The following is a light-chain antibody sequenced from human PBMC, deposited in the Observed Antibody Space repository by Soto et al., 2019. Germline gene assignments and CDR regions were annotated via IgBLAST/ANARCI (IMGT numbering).Light chain of an antibody. CDR1: SSDVGSYNY. Sequence: QSVLTQPASVSGSPGQSITISCTGTSSDVGSYNYVSWYQQHPGKAPKLIIYDVSNRPSGVSNRFSGSKSGNTASLTISGLQAEDEADYYCGSDSSTNSVFGTGTKVTVL. J-gene: IGLJ1*01. CDR2: DVS. V-gene: IGLV2-14*03. CDR3: GSDSSTNSV.